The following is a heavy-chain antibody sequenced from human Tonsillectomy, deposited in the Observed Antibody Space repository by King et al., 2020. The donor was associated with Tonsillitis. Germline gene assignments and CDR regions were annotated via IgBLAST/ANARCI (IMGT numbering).Heavy chain of an antibody. CDR1: GFTFSTYW. CDR2: IKQDGSEK. CDR3: ASYYDSSGSSGFDY. V-gene: IGHV3-7*01. D-gene: IGHD3-22*01. Sequence: VQLVESGGGLVQPGGSLRLSCSASGFTFSTYWMTLDRQAPGNGLEWVANIKQDGSEKDYVDSVKGRFTFSRDTAKKPLYLQMKSLRAEDTAVYYCASYYDSSGSSGFDYWGQGTLVTVSS. J-gene: IGHJ4*02.